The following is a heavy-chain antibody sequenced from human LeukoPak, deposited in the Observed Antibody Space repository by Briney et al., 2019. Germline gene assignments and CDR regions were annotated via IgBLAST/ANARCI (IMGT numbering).Heavy chain of an antibody. CDR2: INQDGSEK. CDR3: ARDLGGAAGTLGFDY. Sequence: GGSLRLSCAASGFTFSSYWMSWVRQAPGKGLEWVANINQDGSEKYYVDSVKGRFTISRDNAKNSLYLQMNSLRADDTAVYYCARDLGGAAGTLGFDYWGQGTLVTVSS. D-gene: IGHD6-13*01. J-gene: IGHJ4*02. CDR1: GFTFSSYW. V-gene: IGHV3-7*01.